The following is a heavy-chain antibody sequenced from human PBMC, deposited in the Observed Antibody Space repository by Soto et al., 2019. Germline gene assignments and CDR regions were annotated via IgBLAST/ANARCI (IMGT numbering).Heavy chain of an antibody. D-gene: IGHD2-15*01. CDR2: INHDSTDI. CDR1: GFTFSAYY. V-gene: IGHV3-11*05. Sequence: GGSLRLSCAASGFTFSAYYMNWVRQAPGKGLEWLSYINHDSTDINYADSVRGRFTISRDNAQNSLFLQMSSLRADDTAVYYCARDAISIRGYGFWGQGTLVTVSS. CDR3: ARDAISIRGYGF. J-gene: IGHJ4*02.